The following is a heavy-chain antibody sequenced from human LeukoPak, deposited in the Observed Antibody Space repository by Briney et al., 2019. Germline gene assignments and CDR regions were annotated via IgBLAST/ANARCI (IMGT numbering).Heavy chain of an antibody. CDR2: ISANGGGT. CDR1: GFTFSNYA. CDR3: GKGSTPFDY. J-gene: IGHJ4*02. V-gene: IGHV3-23*01. Sequence: GGSLRLSCAASGFTFSNYAMSWVRQAPGKGLEWVSAISANGGGTYYADSVKGRFTISRDNSKNTLYLQMNSLRAEDTAVYYCGKGSTPFDYWGQGPRVTVSS.